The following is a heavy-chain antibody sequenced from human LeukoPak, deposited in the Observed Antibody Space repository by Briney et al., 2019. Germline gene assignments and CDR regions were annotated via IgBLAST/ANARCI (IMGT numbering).Heavy chain of an antibody. V-gene: IGHV1-18*01. D-gene: IGHD1-1*01. CDR2: ISAFNGNT. CDR3: ARGGTTYGRSGVAFDI. Sequence: ASVKVSCKASGYTFTTYGISWVRQAPGQGLEWMGWISAFNGNTNYAQKLQGRVTITRNTSISTAYMELSSLRSEDTAVYYCARGGTTYGRSGVAFDIWGQGTMVTVSS. J-gene: IGHJ3*02. CDR1: GYTFTTYG.